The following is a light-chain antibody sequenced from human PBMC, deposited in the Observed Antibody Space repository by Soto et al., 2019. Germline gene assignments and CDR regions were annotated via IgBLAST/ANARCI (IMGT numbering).Light chain of an antibody. J-gene: IGKJ4*01. CDR2: GAS. CDR3: LQYKNWLLT. CDR1: QSVSSN. V-gene: IGKV3-15*01. Sequence: EIVMTQSPATLSVSPGERATLFCRASQSVSSNLDWYQQKPGQAPRLLIYGASTWAISIPARFSGSGSGTEFSLIISSLPSEDCEVYYGLQYKNWLLTVGGGTKVDIK.